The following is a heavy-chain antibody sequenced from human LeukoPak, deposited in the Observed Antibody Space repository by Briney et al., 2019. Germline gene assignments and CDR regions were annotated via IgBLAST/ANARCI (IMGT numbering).Heavy chain of an antibody. V-gene: IGHV4-59*08. D-gene: IGHD3-22*01. CDR2: IFSSGST. J-gene: IGHJ4*02. CDR3: ARLNYYNSSGEIDY. CDR1: GGSITYYY. Sequence: SETLSLTCTVSGGSITYYYRSWIRQPPGKGLEWLGYIFSSGSTNYNPSLKSRVTISVDASKNQFSLRLSSVTAADTAVYYCARLNYYNSSGEIDYWGQGTLVTVSS.